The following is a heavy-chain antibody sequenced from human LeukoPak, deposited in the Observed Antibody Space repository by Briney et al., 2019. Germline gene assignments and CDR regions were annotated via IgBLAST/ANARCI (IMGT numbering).Heavy chain of an antibody. V-gene: IGHV4-34*01. D-gene: IGHD2-21*01. CDR3: ARLSAGYSRSYYYYYYYMDV. Sequence: PSETLSLTCAVYGGSFSGYYWSWIRQPPGKGLEWIGEINHSGSTNYNPSLKSRVTISVDTSKNQFSLKLSSVTAADTAVYYCARLSAGYSRSYYYYYYYMDVWGKGTTVTISS. CDR1: GGSFSGYY. CDR2: INHSGST. J-gene: IGHJ6*03.